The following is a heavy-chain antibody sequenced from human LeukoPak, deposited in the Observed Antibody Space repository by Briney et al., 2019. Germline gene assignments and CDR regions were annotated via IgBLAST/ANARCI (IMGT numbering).Heavy chain of an antibody. CDR2: IIPIFGTA. V-gene: IGHV1-69*05. J-gene: IGHJ4*02. CDR3: ARGGLAYCSGGSCYSFHPY. D-gene: IGHD2-15*01. CDR1: GGTFSSYA. Sequence: SVKVSCKASGGTFSSYAISWVRQAPGQGLEWMGGIIPIFGTAKYAHKFQGRVTITTDESTSTAYMELSSLRSEDTAVYYCARGGLAYCSGGSCYSFHPYWGQGTLVTVSS.